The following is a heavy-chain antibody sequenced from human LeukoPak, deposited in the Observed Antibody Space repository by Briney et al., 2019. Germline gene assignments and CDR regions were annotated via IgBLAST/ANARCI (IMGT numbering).Heavy chain of an antibody. CDR2: INPNSGGT. Sequence: GASVKVSCKASGYTFTGYYMHWVRQAPGQGLEWMGCINPNSGGTNYAQKFQGRVTMTRDTSISTAYMELSRLRSDDTAVYYCARVQSSSSSKGYYYYMDVWGKGTTVTVSS. D-gene: IGHD6-6*01. CDR1: GYTFTGYY. V-gene: IGHV1-2*02. J-gene: IGHJ6*03. CDR3: ARVQSSSSSKGYYYYMDV.